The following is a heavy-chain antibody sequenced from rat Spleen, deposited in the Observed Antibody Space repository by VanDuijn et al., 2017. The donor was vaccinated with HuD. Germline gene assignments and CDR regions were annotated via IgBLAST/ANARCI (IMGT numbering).Heavy chain of an antibody. CDR2: IWGDGST. Sequence: QVQLKESGPGLVQSSQTLSPTCTVSGFSLISYAVNWVRQPPGKGLEWMGGIWGDGSTNYNSALKSRLSISRDTSKSQVFLKMNSLQTEDTGMYFCARWKYTTDWFAYWGQGVMVTVSS. CDR1: GFSLISYA. V-gene: IGHV2-13*01. J-gene: IGHJ2*01. D-gene: IGHD1-6*01. CDR3: ARWKYTTDWFAY.